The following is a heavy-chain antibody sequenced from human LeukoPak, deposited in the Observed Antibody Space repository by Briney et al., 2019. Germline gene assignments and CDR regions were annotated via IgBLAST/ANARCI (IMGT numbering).Heavy chain of an antibody. D-gene: IGHD3-22*01. J-gene: IGHJ4*02. V-gene: IGHV3-73*01. Sequence: GGSLRLSCATSGFTFSGSAIHWVRQASGKGLEWVGRIRSKANSYATTDVAPVRGRFSISRDDSKNTAYLQMNSLKTEDTAVYYCTRPSYDSSVSGVVYWGQGTLVTVSS. CDR3: TRPSYDSSVSGVVY. CDR1: GFTFSGSA. CDR2: IRSKANSYAT.